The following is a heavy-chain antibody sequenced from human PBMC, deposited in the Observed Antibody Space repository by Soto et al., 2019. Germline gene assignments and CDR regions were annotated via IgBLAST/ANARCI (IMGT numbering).Heavy chain of an antibody. CDR3: ARDPRYCSSTSCYGDHYFDY. D-gene: IGHD2-2*01. Sequence: GASVKVSCKASGYTFTSYGISWVRQAPGQGLEWMGWISAYNGNTNYAQKLQGRVTMTTDTSTSTAYMELRSLRSDDTAVYYCARDPRYCSSTSCYGDHYFDYWGQGTLVTV. CDR1: GYTFTSYG. J-gene: IGHJ4*02. V-gene: IGHV1-18*01. CDR2: ISAYNGNT.